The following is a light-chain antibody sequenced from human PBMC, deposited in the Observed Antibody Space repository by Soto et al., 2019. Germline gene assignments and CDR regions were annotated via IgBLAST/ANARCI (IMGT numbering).Light chain of an antibody. CDR1: QDINNY. V-gene: IGKV1-27*01. Sequence: IPMTQSPSSLSASVGDRVTISCRASQDINNYLAWYQQKPGKVPKLLIYTASTLQSGVPSRFSASGSGTDFTLTISSLQPEDIATYYCQKYNGAPWTFGQGTKVEIK. J-gene: IGKJ1*01. CDR3: QKYNGAPWT. CDR2: TAS.